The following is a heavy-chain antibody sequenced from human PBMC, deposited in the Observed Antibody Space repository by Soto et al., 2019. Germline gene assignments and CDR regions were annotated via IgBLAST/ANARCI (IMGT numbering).Heavy chain of an antibody. D-gene: IGHD6-6*01. V-gene: IGHV4-30-2*01. CDR2: IYHSGST. Sequence: SEPLSLTCAVSGGSISGGGYSWSWIRQPPGKGLEWIGYIYHSGSTYYNPSLKSRVTISVDRSKNQFSLKLSSVTAADTAVYYCARVYSSSNGPYYYFDYWGQGTLVTVSS. CDR3: ARVYSSSNGPYYYFDY. J-gene: IGHJ4*02. CDR1: GGSISGGGYS.